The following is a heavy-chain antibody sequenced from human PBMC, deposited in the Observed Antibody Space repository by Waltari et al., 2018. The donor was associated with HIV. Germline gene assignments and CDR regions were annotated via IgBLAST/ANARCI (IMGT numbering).Heavy chain of an antibody. J-gene: IGHJ4*02. CDR1: GYSFTSYW. Sequence: EVQLVQSGAEVKKPGESLKISCKGSGYSFTSYWIGWVRQMPGKGLEWMGIIYPGDSDTRYSPSFQGQVTISADKSINTAYLQWSSLKASDTAMYYCARRGYDYVWGSFPYYFDYWGQGTLVTVSS. V-gene: IGHV5-51*01. CDR2: IYPGDSDT. D-gene: IGHD3-16*01. CDR3: ARRGYDYVWGSFPYYFDY.